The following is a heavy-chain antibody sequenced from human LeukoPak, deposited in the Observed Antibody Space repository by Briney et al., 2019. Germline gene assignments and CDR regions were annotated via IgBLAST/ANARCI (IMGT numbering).Heavy chain of an antibody. CDR2: IKQDGSEK. V-gene: IGHV3-7*01. J-gene: IGHJ4*02. CDR1: GFTFSSYW. Sequence: GGSLRLSCAASGFTFSSYWMSWVRQAPGKGLEWVASIKQDGSEKYYVDSVKGRFTISRDNAKNSLYLQMNSLRAEDTAVYYCASSGSHYQFDYWGQGTLVTVSS. CDR3: ASSGSHYQFDY. D-gene: IGHD3-10*01.